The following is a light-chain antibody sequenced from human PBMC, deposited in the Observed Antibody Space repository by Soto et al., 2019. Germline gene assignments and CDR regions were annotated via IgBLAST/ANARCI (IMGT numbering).Light chain of an antibody. Sequence: EIVLTQSPGTLSLSPGEKATLSCRASQSVSSNYLAWYQQKGGQAPRLLISGASSRTTDIPDRFSGSGFGTDFTLTISRLEPEDFAVYFCQQYASSPRTFGQGTKLEIK. J-gene: IGKJ2*02. CDR3: QQYASSPRT. CDR1: QSVSSNY. CDR2: GAS. V-gene: IGKV3-20*01.